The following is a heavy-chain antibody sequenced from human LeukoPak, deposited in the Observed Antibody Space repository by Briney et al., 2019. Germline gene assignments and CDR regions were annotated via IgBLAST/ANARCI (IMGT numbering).Heavy chain of an antibody. J-gene: IGHJ4*02. CDR3: ATPGEWELPVY. D-gene: IGHD1-26*01. Sequence: KSGGSLRLSCAASGFTFSDYYMSWIRQAPGKGLEWVSYISSSGSTIYYADSVKGRFTISRDNAKNSLYLQMNSLRVEDTAVYYCATPGEWELPVYWGQGTLVTVSS. CDR2: ISSSGSTI. CDR1: GFTFSDYY. V-gene: IGHV3-11*01.